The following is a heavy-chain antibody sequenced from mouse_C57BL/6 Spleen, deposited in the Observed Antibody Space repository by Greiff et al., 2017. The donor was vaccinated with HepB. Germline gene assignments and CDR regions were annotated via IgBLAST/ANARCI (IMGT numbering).Heavy chain of an antibody. Sequence: VQLQQPGAELVKPGASVKLSCKASGYTFTSYWMHWVKQRPGRGLEWIGRIDPNSGGTKYNEKFKSKATLTVDKPSSTAYMQLSSLTSEDSAVYYGATPAIVTTNWFAYWGQGTLVTVSA. J-gene: IGHJ3*01. CDR1: GYTFTSYW. CDR2: IDPNSGGT. V-gene: IGHV1-72*01. CDR3: ATPAIVTTNWFAY. D-gene: IGHD2-12*01.